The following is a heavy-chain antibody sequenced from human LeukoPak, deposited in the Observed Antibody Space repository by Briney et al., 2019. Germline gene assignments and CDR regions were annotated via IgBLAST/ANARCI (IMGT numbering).Heavy chain of an antibody. CDR3: ARDRVIFGVVIRVFDY. D-gene: IGHD3-3*01. CDR2: ISSSSSTI. V-gene: IGHV3-48*02. CDR1: GFTFSSYS. J-gene: IGHJ4*02. Sequence: GGSLRLSCAASGFTFSSYSMNWVRQAPGKGLELVSYISSSSSTIYYADSVKGRFTISRDNAKNSLYLQMNSLRDEDTAVYYCARDRVIFGVVIRVFDYWGQGTLVTVSS.